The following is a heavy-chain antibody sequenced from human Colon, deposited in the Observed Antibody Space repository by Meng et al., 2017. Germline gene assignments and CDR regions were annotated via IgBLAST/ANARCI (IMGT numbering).Heavy chain of an antibody. V-gene: IGHV4-4*02. J-gene: IGHJ4*02. CDR2: ISQSGTT. CDR3: VRQGMTSYSWGY. CDR1: SGSISSSNW. Sequence: QFQVAESGPGLVKPSGTLSLTCAVSSGSISSSNWWSWVRQPPGKGLEWIGEISQSGTTYYNPSLKSRVTITGDWSKNQFSLNLNSVTAADTALYYCVRQGMTSYSWGYWGQGTLVTVSS. D-gene: IGHD3-9*01.